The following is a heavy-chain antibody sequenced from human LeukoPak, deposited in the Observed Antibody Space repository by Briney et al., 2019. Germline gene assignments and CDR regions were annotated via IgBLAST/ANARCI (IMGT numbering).Heavy chain of an antibody. V-gene: IGHV1-69*05. D-gene: IGHD2-15*01. CDR3: ARDGPWWYCSGGSCYRRVRNRFDP. CDR1: GGTFSSYA. J-gene: IGHJ5*02. CDR2: IIPIFGTA. Sequence: SVKVSCKASGGTFSSYAISWVRQAPGQGLEWMGGIIPIFGTANYAQKFQGRVTITTDESTSTAYMELSSLRSEDTAVYYCARDGPWWYCSGGSCYRRVRNRFDPWGQGTLVTVSS.